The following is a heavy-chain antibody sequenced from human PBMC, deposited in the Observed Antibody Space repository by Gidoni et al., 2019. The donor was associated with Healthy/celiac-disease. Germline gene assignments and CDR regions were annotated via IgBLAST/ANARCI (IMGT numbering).Heavy chain of an antibody. CDR1: GGSFSGYY. CDR3: ARVPAYYYYYMDV. D-gene: IGHD1-1*01. CDR2: INHSGST. J-gene: IGHJ6*03. V-gene: IGHV4-34*01. Sequence: QVQLQQWGAGLLKPSETLSPTCAVYGGSFSGYYWSWIRQPPGKGLEWIGEINHSGSTNYNPSLKSRVTISVDTSKNQFSLKLSSVTAADTAVYYCARVPAYYYYYMDVWGKGTTVTVSS.